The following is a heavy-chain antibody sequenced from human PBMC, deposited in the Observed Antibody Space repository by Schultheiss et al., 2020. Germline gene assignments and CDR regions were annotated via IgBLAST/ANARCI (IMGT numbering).Heavy chain of an antibody. J-gene: IGHJ4*02. CDR1: GGSISSGGYY. D-gene: IGHD4-17*01. V-gene: IGHV4-31*02. CDR2: IYYSGST. Sequence: SQTLSLTCTVSGGSISSGGYYWSWIRQHPGKGLEWIGYIYYSGSTNYNPSLKSRVTISVDTSKNQFSLRLTSVTAADTAVYYCARMTTVTPWDYWGQGTLVTVSS. CDR3: ARMTTVTPWDY.